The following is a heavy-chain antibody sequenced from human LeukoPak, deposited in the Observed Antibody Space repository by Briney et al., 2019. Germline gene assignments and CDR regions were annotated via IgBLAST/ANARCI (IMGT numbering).Heavy chain of an antibody. CDR1: VFTFYDYA. Sequence: GGSLRLSCAASVFTFYDYAMHGVPQGPGEGREWVSDIIWKSVSRVYVDSGRGRFTISRDNAQKSLYLQMDSLRPEDMSLYYWVKDVSLGFCSGGSCSAHFDSWGQGTLVTVSS. J-gene: IGHJ4*02. CDR3: VKDVSLGFCSGGSCSAHFDS. CDR2: IIWKSVSR. V-gene: IGHV3-9*03. D-gene: IGHD2-15*01.